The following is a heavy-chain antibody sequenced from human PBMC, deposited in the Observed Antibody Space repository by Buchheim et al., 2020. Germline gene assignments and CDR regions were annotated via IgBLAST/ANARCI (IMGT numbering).Heavy chain of an antibody. J-gene: IGHJ3*02. Sequence: QVQLVESGGGVVQPGRSLRLSCAASGFTFSSYGMHWVRQAPGKGLEWVAVISYDGSNKYYADSVKGRFTISRDNSKNTLYLQMNSLRAEETAVYYCAKAQPSFYDSSGYYYLPNAFDIWGQGT. CDR2: ISYDGSNK. V-gene: IGHV3-30*18. D-gene: IGHD3-22*01. CDR1: GFTFSSYG. CDR3: AKAQPSFYDSSGYYYLPNAFDI.